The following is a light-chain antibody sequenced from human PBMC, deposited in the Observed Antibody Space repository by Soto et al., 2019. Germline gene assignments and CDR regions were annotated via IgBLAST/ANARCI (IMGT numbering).Light chain of an antibody. V-gene: IGLV2-23*01. Sequence: QSALTQPASVSGSPGQSITISCTGSSSDFGSYNLVSWYQQHPGKVPKLIIYEATKRPSGISNRFSGSKSGYMASLTIPGLQAEDGADYYCFSYAGSRTWVFGGGTKLTVL. CDR1: SSDFGSYNL. CDR3: FSYAGSRTWV. J-gene: IGLJ3*02. CDR2: EAT.